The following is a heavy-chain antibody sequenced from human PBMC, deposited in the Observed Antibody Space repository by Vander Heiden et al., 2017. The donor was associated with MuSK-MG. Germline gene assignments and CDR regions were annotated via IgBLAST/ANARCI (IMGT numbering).Heavy chain of an antibody. CDR3: ARDMGGEGGPGAFDI. V-gene: IGHV3-21*01. Sequence: EVQLVESGGGLVKPGGSLRLSCAASGFTFSSYSMTWVRQAPGKGLEWFSSISSSSSYIYYADSVKGRFTISRDNAKNSLYLKMNSLRAEDTAVYYCARDMGGEGGPGAFDIWGQGTMVTVSS. CDR1: GFTFSSYS. CDR2: ISSSSSYI. J-gene: IGHJ3*02. D-gene: IGHD3-16*01.